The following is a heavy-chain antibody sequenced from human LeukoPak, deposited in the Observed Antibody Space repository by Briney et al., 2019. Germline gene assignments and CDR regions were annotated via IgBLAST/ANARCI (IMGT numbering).Heavy chain of an antibody. CDR2: IYYSGST. D-gene: IGHD5-18*01. CDR3: ARDPEGYSYGSYFDY. Sequence: SETLSLTCIVSGGSISSYYWSWIRQPPGKGLEWIGYIYYSGSTNYNPSLKSRVTISVDTSKNQFSLKLSSVTAADTAVYYCARDPEGYSYGSYFDYWGQEPWSPSPQ. J-gene: IGHJ4*01. V-gene: IGHV4-59*12. CDR1: GGSISSYY.